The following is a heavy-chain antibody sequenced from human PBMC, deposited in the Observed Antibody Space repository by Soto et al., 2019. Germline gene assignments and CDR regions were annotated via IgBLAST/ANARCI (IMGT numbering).Heavy chain of an antibody. CDR1: GYAFSFG. J-gene: IGHJ4*02. Sequence: WASVKVSCKASGYAFSFGFSWVRQAPLQGLEWMGWISASDGSTNSAQKFRGRISLTTDTSTNTAYLDLLSLTSDDTAVYFCATYYFGSGSYYRFDNWGQGTLISVSS. CDR2: ISASDGST. D-gene: IGHD3-10*01. V-gene: IGHV1-18*01. CDR3: ATYYFGSGSYYRFDN.